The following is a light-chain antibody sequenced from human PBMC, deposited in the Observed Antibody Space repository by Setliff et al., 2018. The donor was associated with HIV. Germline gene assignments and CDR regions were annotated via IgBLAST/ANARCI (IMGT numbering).Light chain of an antibody. CDR3: HSKRSSSTPYV. CDR2: DVS. Sequence: QSALSQPASVSGSPGQSITISCTGISSDVGGYNFVSWYQQHPGKAPKLMIYDVSKRPSGVSNRFSGSKSGNTASLTISGLQAEDEADYYCHSKRSSSTPYVFGTGTKVTVL. J-gene: IGLJ1*01. V-gene: IGLV2-14*01. CDR1: SSDVGGYNF.